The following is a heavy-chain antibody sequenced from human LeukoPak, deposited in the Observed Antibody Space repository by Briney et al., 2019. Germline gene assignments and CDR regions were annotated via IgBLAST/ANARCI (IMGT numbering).Heavy chain of an antibody. J-gene: IGHJ3*02. CDR2: IDPSDSYT. V-gene: IGHV5-10-1*01. Sequence: GESLRISCKGSGYSFTSYWISWVRQMPGKGLEWMGRIDPSDSYTNYSPSFQGHVTISADKSISTAYLQWSSLKASDTAMYYCARHLGAAVAGEVDAFDIWGQGTMVTVSS. D-gene: IGHD6-19*01. CDR1: GYSFTSYW. CDR3: ARHLGAAVAGEVDAFDI.